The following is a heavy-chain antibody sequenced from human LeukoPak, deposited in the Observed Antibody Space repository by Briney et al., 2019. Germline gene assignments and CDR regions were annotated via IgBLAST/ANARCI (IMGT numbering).Heavy chain of an antibody. CDR3: ARDRGGKDWLLNDC. Sequence: PGRSLRLSCAASGFTFSSYAMHWVRQAPGKGLEWVAVISYDGSNKYYADSVKGRFTISRDNSKNTLYLQMNSLRAEDTAVYYCARDRGGKDWLLNDCWGQGILVTVSS. D-gene: IGHD3-9*01. CDR1: GFTFSSYA. V-gene: IGHV3-30-3*01. CDR2: ISYDGSNK. J-gene: IGHJ4*02.